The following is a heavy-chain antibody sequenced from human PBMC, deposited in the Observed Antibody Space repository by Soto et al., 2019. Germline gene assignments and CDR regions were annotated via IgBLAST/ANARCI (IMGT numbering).Heavy chain of an antibody. Sequence: GASVKVSCKASGYTFTSYEITWVRQATGQGLECMGWMYPNSGNTGFAQKFRGRVTMTRNTSISTAYMELSSLRSDDTAVYYCAIMGGATTPEGRYYYNNDMVVWGQGTTVTV. CDR3: AIMGGATTPEGRYYYNNDMVV. CDR1: GYTFTSYE. J-gene: IGHJ6*02. D-gene: IGHD2-15*01. CDR2: MYPNSGNT. V-gene: IGHV1-8*01.